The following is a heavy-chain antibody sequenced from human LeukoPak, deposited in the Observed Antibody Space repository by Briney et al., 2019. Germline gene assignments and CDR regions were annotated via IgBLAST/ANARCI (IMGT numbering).Heavy chain of an antibody. CDR1: GYTFTSYY. Sequence: ASVKVSCKASGYTFTSYYMHWVRQAPGQGLEWMGIINPSGGSTSYAQKFQGRVTMTRDTSPSTVYMELSSLRSEDTAVYYCARDDVTIFGVVIIREYGMDVWGQGTTVTVSS. D-gene: IGHD3-3*01. CDR3: ARDDVTIFGVVIIREYGMDV. J-gene: IGHJ6*02. CDR2: INPSGGST. V-gene: IGHV1-46*01.